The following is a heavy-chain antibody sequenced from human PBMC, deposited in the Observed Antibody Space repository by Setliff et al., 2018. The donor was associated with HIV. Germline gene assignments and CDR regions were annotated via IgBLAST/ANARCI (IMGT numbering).Heavy chain of an antibody. V-gene: IGHV3-30*04. CDR2: ISYDGSNK. CDR3: AKVMEDSSGYPNDY. Sequence: GGSLRFSCAASGFTFSSYAMHWVRQAPGKGLEWVAVISYDGSNKYYADSVKGRFTISRDNSKNTLYLQMNSLRAEDTAVYYCAKVMEDSSGYPNDYWGQGTLVTVSS. D-gene: IGHD3-22*01. J-gene: IGHJ4*02. CDR1: GFTFSSYA.